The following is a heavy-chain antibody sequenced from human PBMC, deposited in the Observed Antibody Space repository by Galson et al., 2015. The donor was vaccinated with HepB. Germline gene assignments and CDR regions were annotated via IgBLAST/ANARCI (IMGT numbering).Heavy chain of an antibody. V-gene: IGHV3-30*18. CDR3: AKEGSMGGFDY. Sequence: SLRLSCAASGFTFSSYGMHWVRQAPGKGLEWVAVISYDGSNKYYADSVKGRFTISRDNSKNTLYLQMNSLRAEDTAVYYCAKEGSMGGFDYWGQGTLVTVSS. J-gene: IGHJ4*02. CDR1: GFTFSSYG. CDR2: ISYDGSNK. D-gene: IGHD3-16*01.